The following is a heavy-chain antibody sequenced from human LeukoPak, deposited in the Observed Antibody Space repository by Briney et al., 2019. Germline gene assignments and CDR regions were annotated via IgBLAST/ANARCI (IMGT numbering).Heavy chain of an antibody. J-gene: IGHJ4*02. Sequence: GGSLRLSCAVSGFTFADAWMSGVRQAPGKGLEWVGRIRSKTDGGTTDYAAPVKGRFTISRDDSKDTLYLQVNSLKTEDTAVYYCTTEGYNLLSSGFDYWGQGTLVTVSS. V-gene: IGHV3-15*01. D-gene: IGHD3-10*02. CDR2: IRSKTDGGTT. CDR3: TTEGYNLLSSGFDY. CDR1: GFTFADAW.